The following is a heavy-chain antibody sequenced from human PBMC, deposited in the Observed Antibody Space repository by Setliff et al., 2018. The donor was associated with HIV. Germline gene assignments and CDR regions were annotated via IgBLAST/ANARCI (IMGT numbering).Heavy chain of an antibody. Sequence: SETLSLTCNVSDGSISSSSYYWAWIRQPPGKGLAWIGTIYYSGNTYYRPSLKSRVTVSIDTSKNQFSLRLNSVTAADTAVYYCARQSGYTRGWDIFGLVAGSFDIWGQGTMVTVSS. J-gene: IGHJ3*02. D-gene: IGHD3-3*01. V-gene: IGHV4-39*01. CDR1: DGSISSSSYY. CDR2: IYYSGNT. CDR3: ARQSGYTRGWDIFGLVAGSFDI.